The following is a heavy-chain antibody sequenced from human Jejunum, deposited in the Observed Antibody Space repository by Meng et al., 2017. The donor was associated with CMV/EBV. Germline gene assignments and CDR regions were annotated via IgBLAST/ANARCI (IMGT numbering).Heavy chain of an antibody. CDR1: SGYY. CDR2: SRNKANSYTT. J-gene: IGHJ4*02. D-gene: IGHD3-22*01. CDR3: VRSDSSGYLVY. V-gene: IGHV3-72*01. Sequence: SGYYWGWVRQAPGKGLEWVGRSRNKANSYTTEYAASVKGRFTVSRDDSKKSLYLQMNNLETEDTAVYYCVRSDSSGYLVYWGQGTLVTVSS.